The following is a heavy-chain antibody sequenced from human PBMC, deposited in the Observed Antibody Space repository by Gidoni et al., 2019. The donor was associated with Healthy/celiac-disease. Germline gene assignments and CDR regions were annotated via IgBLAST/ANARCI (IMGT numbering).Heavy chain of an antibody. J-gene: IGHJ3*02. CDR1: GCTFSSYA. Sequence: EVQLLESGGGWVQPGGALRLSCAASGCTFSSYAMSWVRQAPGKGLEWVSAISGSGGGTYYADSVKGRFTISRDKSKNTLYLQMNSLRAEDTAVYYCAKDLYGGNVGAFDIWGQGTMVTVSS. D-gene: IGHD4-17*01. CDR3: AKDLYGGNVGAFDI. V-gene: IGHV3-23*01. CDR2: ISGSGGGT.